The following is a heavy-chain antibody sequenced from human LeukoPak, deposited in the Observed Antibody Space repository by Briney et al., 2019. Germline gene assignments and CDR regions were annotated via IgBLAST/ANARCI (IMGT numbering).Heavy chain of an antibody. V-gene: IGHV3-21*01. CDR3: ARFDPEGYYYYMDV. J-gene: IGHJ6*03. Sequence: PGGSLRLSCAASGFTFSSYGMHWVRQAPGKGLEWVSSISSSSSYIYYADSVKGRFTISRDNAKNSLYLQMNSLRAEDTAVYYCARFDPEGYYYYMDVWGKGTTVTVSS. CDR2: ISSSSSYI. CDR1: GFTFSSYG.